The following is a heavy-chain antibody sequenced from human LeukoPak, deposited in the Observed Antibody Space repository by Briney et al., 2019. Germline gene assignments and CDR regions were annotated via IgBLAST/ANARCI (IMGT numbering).Heavy chain of an antibody. V-gene: IGHV1-3*01. Sequence: GASVKGSCKASGDTFSAYSIHWVRQAPGQTLEWMGWINVANAKAKYSQKFQDRFTIISDTSASIVYMELSGLTSEDAAVYYCAKSAYCSGGSCRDSWGQGTMVTVSS. J-gene: IGHJ4*02. CDR1: GDTFSAYS. D-gene: IGHD2-15*01. CDR3: AKSAYCSGGSCRDS. CDR2: INVANAKA.